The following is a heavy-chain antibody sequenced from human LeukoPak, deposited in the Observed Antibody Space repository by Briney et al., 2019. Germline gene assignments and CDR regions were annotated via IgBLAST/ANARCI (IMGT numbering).Heavy chain of an antibody. CDR3: ARHHPGYDYYYYMDV. CDR1: GGSISSSSYY. J-gene: IGHJ6*03. V-gene: IGHV4-39*01. CDR2: IYYSGST. Sequence: SETLSLTCTVSGGSISSSSYYWGWIRQPPGKGLEWIGSIYYSGSTYYNPSLKSRVTISVDTSKNQFSLKLSSVTAADTAVYYCARHHPGYDYYYYMDVWGKGTTVTISS.